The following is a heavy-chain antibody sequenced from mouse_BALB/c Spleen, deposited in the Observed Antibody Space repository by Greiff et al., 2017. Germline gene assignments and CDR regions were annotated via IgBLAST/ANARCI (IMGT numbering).Heavy chain of an antibody. CDR1: GYSFTGYT. CDR3: ARRQLGLREVDYAMDY. Sequence: EVQLQQSGPELVKPGASMKISCKASGYSFTGYTMNWVKQSHGKNLEWIGYISCYNGATSYNQKFKGKATFTVDTSSSTAYMQFNSLTSEDSAVYYCARRQLGLREVDYAMDYWGQGTSVTVSS. D-gene: IGHD3-2*01. V-gene: IGHV1S135*01. CDR2: ISCYNGAT. J-gene: IGHJ4*01.